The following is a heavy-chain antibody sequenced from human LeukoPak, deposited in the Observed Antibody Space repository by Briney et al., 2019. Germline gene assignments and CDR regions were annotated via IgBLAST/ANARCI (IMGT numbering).Heavy chain of an antibody. V-gene: IGHV3-21*01. CDR1: GFTFISYS. D-gene: IGHD2-21*02. CDR2: VSGSSNYI. CDR3: ARGSYFCGGDCYTAEFFQH. Sequence: GSLRLSCAASGFTFISYSMNWVRQAPGKGLEWVSSVSGSSNYIYYADSVKGRFTISRDNAKNSLYLQMDSLRAEDTAVYYCARGSYFCGGDCYTAEFFQHWGQGTLVTVSS. J-gene: IGHJ1*01.